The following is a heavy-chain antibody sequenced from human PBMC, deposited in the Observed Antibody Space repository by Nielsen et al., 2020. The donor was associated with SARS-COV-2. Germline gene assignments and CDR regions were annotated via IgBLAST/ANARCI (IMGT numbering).Heavy chain of an antibody. CDR3: AHRPGYCSGGSCYSDVGFDY. J-gene: IGHJ4*02. D-gene: IGHD2-15*01. CDR1: GFSLSTTGVC. CDR2: IYWDDDK. V-gene: IGHV2-5*02. Sequence: SGPTLVKPTQTLTLTCTFSGFSLSTTGVCVSWIRQPPGRALEWLALIYWDDDKRYSPSLKSRLTITKDTSKNQVVLTMTNMDPVDTATYYCAHRPGYCSGGSCYSDVGFDYWGQGTLVTVSS.